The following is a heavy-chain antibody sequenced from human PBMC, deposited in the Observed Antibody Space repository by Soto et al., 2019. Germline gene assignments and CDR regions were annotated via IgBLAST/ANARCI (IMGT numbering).Heavy chain of an antibody. Sequence: PSENLSFTGTLAGGSSSSSRYYWGWIRQPPVKGVEWIGSIYYSGSTYYNPSLKSRVTISVDTSKNQFSLKLSSVTAADTAVYYCASHTVDMTPRFHYWGQGTLLTASS. V-gene: IGHV4-39*01. J-gene: IGHJ4*01. D-gene: IGHD5-12*01. CDR3: ASHTVDMTPRFHY. CDR1: GGSSSSSRYY. CDR2: IYYSGST.